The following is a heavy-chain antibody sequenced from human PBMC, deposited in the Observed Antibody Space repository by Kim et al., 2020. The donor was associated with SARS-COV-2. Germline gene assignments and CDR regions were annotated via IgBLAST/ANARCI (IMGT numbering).Heavy chain of an antibody. J-gene: IGHJ4*02. CDR3: ARTRITMIVVVTHFDY. CDR2: IYYSGRT. V-gene: IGHV4-31*03. D-gene: IGHD3-22*01. CDR1: GGSISSGGYY. Sequence: SETLSLTCTVSGGSISSGGYYWSWIRQHPGKGLEWIGYIYYSGRTYYNPSLKSRVTISVDTSKNQFSLKLSSVTAADTAVYYCARTRITMIVVVTHFDYWGQRTLVTVSS.